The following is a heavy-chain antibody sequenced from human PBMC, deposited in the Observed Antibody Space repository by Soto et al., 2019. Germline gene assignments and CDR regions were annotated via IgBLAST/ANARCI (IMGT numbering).Heavy chain of an antibody. V-gene: IGHV3-23*01. CDR1: GFTFSSYA. J-gene: IGHJ6*03. D-gene: IGHD5-12*01. Sequence: PGGSLRLSCAASGFTFSSYAMSWVRQAPGKGLEWVSAISGSGGSTYYADPVKGRFTISRDNSKNTLYLQMNSLRAEDTAVYYCAKLRGYSGYELNYYYYYMDVWGKGTTVTVSS. CDR3: AKLRGYSGYELNYYYYYMDV. CDR2: ISGSGGST.